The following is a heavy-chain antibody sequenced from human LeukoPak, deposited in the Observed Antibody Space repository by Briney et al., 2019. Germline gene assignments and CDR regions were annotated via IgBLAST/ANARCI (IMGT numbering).Heavy chain of an antibody. J-gene: IGHJ3*02. V-gene: IGHV3-21*01. CDR2: ISSSSSYI. D-gene: IGHD3-22*01. Sequence: NPGGSLRLSCAASGFTFSSYSMNWVRQAPGKGLEWVSSISSSSSYIYYADSVKGRFTISRDNAKNSLYLQMNSLRAEDTAVYYCARVITMIVVLDAFDIWGQGTMVTVSS. CDR3: ARVITMIVVLDAFDI. CDR1: GFTFSSYS.